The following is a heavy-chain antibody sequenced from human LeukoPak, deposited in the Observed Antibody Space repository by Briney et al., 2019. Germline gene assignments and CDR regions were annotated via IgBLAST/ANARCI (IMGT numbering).Heavy chain of an antibody. CDR2: ISSSSSYI. J-gene: IGHJ4*02. CDR3: ARDREDYFDY. Sequence: GGSLRLSCAVSGFAVSDTYMSWVRQAPGKGPEWVSSISSSSSYIYYADSVKGRFTISRDNAKNSLYLQMNSLRAEDTAVYYCARDREDYFDYWGQGTLVTVSS. CDR1: GFAVSDTY. V-gene: IGHV3-21*01. D-gene: IGHD1-26*01.